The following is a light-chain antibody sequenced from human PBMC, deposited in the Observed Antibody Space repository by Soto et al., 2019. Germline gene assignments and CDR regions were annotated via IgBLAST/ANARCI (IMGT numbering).Light chain of an antibody. CDR3: TSYTSTNSDVA. V-gene: IGLV2-14*03. CDR2: DVT. CDR1: STDVGGHYY. Sequence: QSALTQPASVSGSPGQSITISCTGTSTDVGGHYYVSWYQQHPGKAPKLIIYDVTDRPSGFSHRFSGSKSGNTASLTISGLQAEDEADYYCTSYTSTNSDVAVGGGTKVTVL. J-gene: IGLJ2*01.